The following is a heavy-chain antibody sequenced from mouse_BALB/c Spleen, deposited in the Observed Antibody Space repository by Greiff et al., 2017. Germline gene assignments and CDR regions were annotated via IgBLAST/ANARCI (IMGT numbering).Heavy chain of an antibody. V-gene: IGHV6-6*02. Sequence: EVKLMESGGGLVQPGGSMKLSCVASGFTFSSYWMSWVRQSPEKGLEWVAEIRLKSDNYATHYAESVKGKFTISRDDSKSRLYLQMNSLRAEDTGIYYCTDRGMDGIFAYWGQGTLVTVSA. CDR2: IRLKSDNYAT. CDR1: GFTFSSYW. D-gene: IGHD2-1*01. J-gene: IGHJ3*01. CDR3: TDRGMDGIFAY.